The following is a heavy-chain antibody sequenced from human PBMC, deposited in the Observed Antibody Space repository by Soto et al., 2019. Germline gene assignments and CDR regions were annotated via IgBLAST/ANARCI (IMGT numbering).Heavy chain of an antibody. CDR1: GFAFDDYV. CDR3: AKGKPIAVAAYFDY. D-gene: IGHD6-19*01. CDR2: ITWNGGTI. J-gene: IGHJ4*02. Sequence: GGSLRLSCAASGFAFDDYVMHWVRQPPGRGLEWVSGITWNGGTIRYVDSVKGRFTISRDNAENSLYLQMNSLRPEDTAVYYCAKGKPIAVAAYFDYWGQGTLVTVSS. V-gene: IGHV3-9*01.